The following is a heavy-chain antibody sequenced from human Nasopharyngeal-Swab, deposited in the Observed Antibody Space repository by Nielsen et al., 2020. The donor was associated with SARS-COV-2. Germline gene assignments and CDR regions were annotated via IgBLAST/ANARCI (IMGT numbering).Heavy chain of an antibody. CDR3: AKGFTGYRSGSYADY. CDR1: GFPFSPYG. CDR2: ISGSGDST. J-gene: IGHJ4*02. Sequence: GESLKISCVASGFPFSPYGMNWVRQAPGKGLEWVSSISGSGDSTYYADSVKGRFTISRDYSKNTLYLQMNSLRAEDAAVYYCAKGFTGYRSGSYADYWGQGTLVTVSS. V-gene: IGHV3-23*01. D-gene: IGHD3-16*01.